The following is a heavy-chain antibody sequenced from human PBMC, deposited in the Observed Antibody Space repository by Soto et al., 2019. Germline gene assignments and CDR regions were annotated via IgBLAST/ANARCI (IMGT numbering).Heavy chain of an antibody. D-gene: IGHD3-9*01. CDR1: GGYFNSLS. CDR3: ASGWGHSDSTGYYMYFDV. Sequence: QVQLVQSGAEVKKPGSSVKLSCKASGGYFNSLSISWVQQAPGQGLEWMGGTIPNFGTADYAQNFQGRVTLTADEKTRTVYMELTSLTSDDAAVYYCASGWGHSDSTGYYMYFDVWGQGTLVTVSS. CDR2: TIPNFGTA. V-gene: IGHV1-69*01. J-gene: IGHJ1*01.